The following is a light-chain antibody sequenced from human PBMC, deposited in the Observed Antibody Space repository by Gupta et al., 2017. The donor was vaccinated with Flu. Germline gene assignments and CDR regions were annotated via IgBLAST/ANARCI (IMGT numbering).Light chain of an antibody. J-gene: IGLJ3*02. CDR1: SRHSTYA. CDR3: QTGGTGIRKV. V-gene: IGLV4-69*01. CDR2: FNGDGSH. Sequence: QLVLTQSPSASASLGASVKLTCTLSSRHSTYAIAWPQQRPEKCPLYLMRFNGDGSHTKGDGIPDRFSGSASGAEPFLTILQLQEDEEAVYYCQTGGTGIRKVFGGGTKLTVL.